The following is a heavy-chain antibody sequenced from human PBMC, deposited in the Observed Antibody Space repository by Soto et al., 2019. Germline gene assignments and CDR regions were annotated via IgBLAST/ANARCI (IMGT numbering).Heavy chain of an antibody. CDR2: INHSGST. CDR3: ARDPVLRFLEWSRYYYYYYGMDV. J-gene: IGHJ6*02. V-gene: IGHV4-34*01. CDR1: GGSFSGYY. D-gene: IGHD3-3*01. Sequence: ETLSLTCAVYGGSFSGYYWSWIRQPPGKGLEWIGEINHSGSTNYNPSLKSRVTISVDTSKNQFSLKLSSVTAADTAVYYCARDPVLRFLEWSRYYYYYYGMDVWGQGTTVTVSS.